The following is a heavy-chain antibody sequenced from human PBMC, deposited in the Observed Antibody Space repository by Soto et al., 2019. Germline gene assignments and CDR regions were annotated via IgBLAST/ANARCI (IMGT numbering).Heavy chain of an antibody. V-gene: IGHV3-21*01. CDR2: ISVSGDKI. CDR3: ARDLGLLKSLFDY. Sequence: PGRSLRLSCLASGFSFNTFNMNWIRRAPGRGLEWVASISVSGDKIDYGDSVQGRFTISRDNSKRSVFLDLSSLRVEDTAVYYCARDLGLLKSLFDYWGQGTLVAVSA. CDR1: GFSFNTFN. D-gene: IGHD3-16*01. J-gene: IGHJ4*02.